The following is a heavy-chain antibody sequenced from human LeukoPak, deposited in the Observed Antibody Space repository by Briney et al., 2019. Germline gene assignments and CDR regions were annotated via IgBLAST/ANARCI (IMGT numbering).Heavy chain of an antibody. V-gene: IGHV1-46*01. CDR3: ARDLRLYDFWSGYYFHYYYYYGMDV. D-gene: IGHD3-3*01. J-gene: IGHJ6*02. CDR2: INPSGGST. Sequence: GASVKVSCKASGYTFTSYGISWVRQAPGQGLEWMGIINPSGGSTSYAQKFQGRVTMTRDTSTSTVYMELSSLRSEDTAVYYCARDLRLYDFWSGYYFHYYYYYGMDVWGQGTTVTVSS. CDR1: GYTFTSYG.